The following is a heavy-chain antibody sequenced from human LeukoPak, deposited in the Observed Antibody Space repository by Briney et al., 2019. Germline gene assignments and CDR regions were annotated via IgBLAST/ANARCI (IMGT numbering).Heavy chain of an antibody. V-gene: IGHV3-21*01. D-gene: IGHD3-10*01. Sequence: GGSLRLSCAASGFTFSSYSMNWVRQAPGKGLEWVSSISSSSSYIYYADSVKGRFTISRDNAKNSLYLQMNSLRAEDTAVYYCARHRPDYYGSGTKNHYYYMDVWGKGTTVTVSS. CDR2: ISSSSSYI. J-gene: IGHJ6*03. CDR3: ARHRPDYYGSGTKNHYYYMDV. CDR1: GFTFSSYS.